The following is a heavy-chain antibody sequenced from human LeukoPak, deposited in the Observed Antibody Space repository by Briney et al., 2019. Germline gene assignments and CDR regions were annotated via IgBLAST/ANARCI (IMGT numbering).Heavy chain of an antibody. Sequence: PGRSLRLSCAASGFTFSSYAMHWVRQAPGKGLEWVAVIPYDGSNKYYADSVKGRFTISRDNSKNTLYLQMNSLRAEDTAVYYCAVGSGWLDYWGQGTLVTVSS. CDR2: IPYDGSNK. CDR1: GFTFSSYA. V-gene: IGHV3-30-3*01. CDR3: AVGSGWLDY. D-gene: IGHD6-19*01. J-gene: IGHJ4*02.